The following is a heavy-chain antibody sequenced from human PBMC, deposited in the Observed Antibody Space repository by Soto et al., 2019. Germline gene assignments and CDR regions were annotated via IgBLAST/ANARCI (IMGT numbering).Heavy chain of an antibody. Sequence: GESLKISCKGSGYSFTSYWISWVRQMPGKGLEWMGRIDPSDSYTNYSPSFQGHVTISADKSISTAYLQWSSLKASDTAMYYCARHVGYRSSHWTRHFDYWGQGTLVTVSS. D-gene: IGHD6-13*01. CDR2: IDPSDSYT. J-gene: IGHJ4*02. CDR1: GYSFTSYW. CDR3: ARHVGYRSSHWTRHFDY. V-gene: IGHV5-10-1*01.